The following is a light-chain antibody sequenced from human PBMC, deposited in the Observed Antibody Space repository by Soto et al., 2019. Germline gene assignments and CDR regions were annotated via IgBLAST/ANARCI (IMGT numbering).Light chain of an antibody. CDR2: DAS. V-gene: IGKV1-5*01. J-gene: IGKJ1*01. CDR3: QQYNGYRTGR. CDR1: QDISRW. Sequence: DIQMTQSPATLSASVGDRVSITCRASQDISRWLAWYQQKPGKAPKVLIWDASSLQRGVPSRFTGSGSGTEFTLTINGLQPDDFATYCCQQYNGYRTGRFGQGTKVEIK.